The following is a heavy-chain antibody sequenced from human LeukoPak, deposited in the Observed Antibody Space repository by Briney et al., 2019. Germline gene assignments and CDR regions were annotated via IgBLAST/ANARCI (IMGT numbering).Heavy chain of an antibody. CDR3: ARVEAAAGTGGFDY. CDR2: INPNSGGT. Sequence: ASVKVSCKASGYTFTGYYMHWVRQAPGQGLEWMGWINPNSGGTNYAQKFQGRVTMTRDTSISTAYMELSSLRSEDTAVYYCARVEAAAGTGGFDYWGQGTLVTVSS. D-gene: IGHD6-13*01. J-gene: IGHJ4*02. V-gene: IGHV1-2*02. CDR1: GYTFTGYY.